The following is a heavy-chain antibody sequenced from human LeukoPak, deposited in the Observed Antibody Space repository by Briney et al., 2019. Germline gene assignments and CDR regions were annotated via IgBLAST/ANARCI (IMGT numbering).Heavy chain of an antibody. V-gene: IGHV3-9*01. Sequence: PGGSLRLSCAASGFTFDDYAMHWVRQAPGKGLEWVSGISWSGGSIGYADSVKGRFTISRDNAKHSLYLQMNSLRAEDTALYYCTKDLTGFSHPTDDAFDIWGQGTMVTVSS. D-gene: IGHD4-4*01. CDR1: GFTFDDYA. CDR2: ISWSGGSI. J-gene: IGHJ3*02. CDR3: TKDLTGFSHPTDDAFDI.